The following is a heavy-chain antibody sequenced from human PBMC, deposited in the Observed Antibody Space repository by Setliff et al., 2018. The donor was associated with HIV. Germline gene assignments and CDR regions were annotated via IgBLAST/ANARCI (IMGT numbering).Heavy chain of an antibody. CDR1: GGSFSGYY. J-gene: IGHJ4*02. Sequence: PSETLSLTCAVYGGSFSGYYWRWIRQPQGKGLEWIGEINNSGSTNYNPSLKSRVTISVDTSKNQFSLKLSSVTAADTAVFYCARLTTTYYYDSSAYYHPVWGQGTLVTVSS. V-gene: IGHV4-34*01. CDR2: INNSGST. CDR3: ARLTTTYYYDSSAYYHPV. D-gene: IGHD3-22*01.